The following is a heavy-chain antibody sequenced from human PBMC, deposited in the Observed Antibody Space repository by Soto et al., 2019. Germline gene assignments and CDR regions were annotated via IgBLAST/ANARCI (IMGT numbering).Heavy chain of an antibody. CDR2: VYYSGAT. D-gene: IGHD3-16*01. J-gene: IGHJ4*02. Sequence: SETLSLTCTVSGDSMATGGHYYNWIRQVPGKGLEWIGYVYYSGATHYTPSLRARATISRDTSKNQFSLRLISVTAADTALYYCARDKDLQPTVWGFWGQGTQVTVSS. V-gene: IGHV4-31*03. CDR3: ARDKDLQPTVWGF. CDR1: GDSMATGGHY.